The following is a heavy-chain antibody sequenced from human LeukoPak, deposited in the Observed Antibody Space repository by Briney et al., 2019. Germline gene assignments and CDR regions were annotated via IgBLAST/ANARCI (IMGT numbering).Heavy chain of an antibody. CDR1: GFTFSTYT. CDR2: ISTSSSAI. V-gene: IGHV3-48*01. CDR3: ARECSGGDCYDYYNYMDV. D-gene: IGHD2-21*02. Sequence: QPGRSLRLSCAASGFTFSTYTMHWVRQAPGKGLQWISYISTSSSAIDYADSVKGRFTVSRDNAKNSLYLQMSSLRAEDTAVYYCARECSGGDCYDYYNYMDVWGKGTTVTVSS. J-gene: IGHJ6*03.